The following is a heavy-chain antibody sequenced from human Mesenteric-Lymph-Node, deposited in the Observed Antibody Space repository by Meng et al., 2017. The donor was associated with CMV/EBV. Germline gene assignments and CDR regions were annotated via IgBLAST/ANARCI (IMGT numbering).Heavy chain of an antibody. CDR1: GFTFGSYA. J-gene: IGHJ4*02. Sequence: GGSLRLSCAASGFTFGSYAMSWVRQAPGKGLEWVSLIYSPDNPYYADSVKGRFTISRDNAKNSLFLQMNSLRAEDTAFYYCARGKYFPYYFDYWGQGTLVTVSS. D-gene: IGHD2/OR15-2a*01. CDR3: ARGKYFPYYFDY. V-gene: IGHV3-23*03. CDR2: LIYSPDNP.